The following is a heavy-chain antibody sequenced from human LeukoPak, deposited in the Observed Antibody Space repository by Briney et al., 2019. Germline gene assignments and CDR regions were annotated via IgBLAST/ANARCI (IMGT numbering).Heavy chain of an antibody. Sequence: KPSETLSLTCAVSGYSISSGYYWGWIRQPPGKGLEWIGSIYHSGSTYYNPSLKSRVTISVDTSKNQFSLKLSSVTAADTAVYYCARVHLERGWFDPWGQGTLVTVSS. CDR3: ARVHLERGWFDP. V-gene: IGHV4-38-2*01. CDR2: IYHSGST. J-gene: IGHJ5*02. CDR1: GYSISSGYY. D-gene: IGHD1-1*01.